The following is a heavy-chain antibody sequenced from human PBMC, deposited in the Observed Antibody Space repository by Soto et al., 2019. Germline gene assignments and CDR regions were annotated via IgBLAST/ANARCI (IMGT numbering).Heavy chain of an antibody. CDR3: ARGGLAARKGRWFDP. Sequence: XTLSLPCTVSGXSISSYYWCWIRQPPGKGLELIGYIHYSGSTNYNNSLKSRVTISVDAPKNQLSLKVNSMTAADTAVYYCARGGLAARKGRWFDPWGQGTLGTVSS. CDR2: IHYSGST. CDR1: GXSISSYY. J-gene: IGHJ5*02. D-gene: IGHD6-6*01. V-gene: IGHV4-59*01.